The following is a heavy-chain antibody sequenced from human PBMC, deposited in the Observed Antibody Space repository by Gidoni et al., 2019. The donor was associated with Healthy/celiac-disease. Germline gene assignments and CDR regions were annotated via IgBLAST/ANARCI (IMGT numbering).Heavy chain of an antibody. CDR1: GYTFTSYY. J-gene: IGHJ5*02. D-gene: IGHD2-2*01. CDR2: INPSGGST. V-gene: IGHV1-46*01. CDR3: AREGYCSSTSCYPSGWFDP. Sequence: QVQLVQSGAEVKKPGASVKVSCKASGYTFTSYYMHWVRQAPGQGLEWMGIINPSGGSTSYAQKFQGRVTMTRDTSTSTVYMELSSLRSEDTAVYYCAREGYCSSTSCYPSGWFDPWGQGTLVTVSS.